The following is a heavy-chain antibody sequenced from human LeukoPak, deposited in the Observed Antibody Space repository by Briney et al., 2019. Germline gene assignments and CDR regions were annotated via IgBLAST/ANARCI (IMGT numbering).Heavy chain of an antibody. D-gene: IGHD5-18*01. CDR2: IYYSGST. CDR3: ARSRGGYSYGYSPFDY. V-gene: IGHV4-59*08. CDR1: GGSISSYY. Sequence: SETLSLTCTVSGGSISSYYWSWIRQPPGKGLEWIGYIYYSGSTNYNPSLKSRVTISVDTSKNQFSLKLSSVTAADTAVYYCARSRGGYSYGYSPFDYWGQGTLVTVSS. J-gene: IGHJ4*02.